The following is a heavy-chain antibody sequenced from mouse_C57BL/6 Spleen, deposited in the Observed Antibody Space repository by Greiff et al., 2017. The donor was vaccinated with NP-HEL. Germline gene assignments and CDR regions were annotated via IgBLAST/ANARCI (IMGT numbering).Heavy chain of an antibody. CDR2: IDPETGGT. J-gene: IGHJ2*01. Sequence: QVQLQQSGAELVRPGASVTLSCKASGYTFTDYEMHWVKQTPVHGLEWIGAIDPETGGTAYNQKFKGKAILTADKSSSTAYMELRSLTSEDSAVYYCTTIRGRYFDYWGQGTTLTVSS. V-gene: IGHV1-15*01. CDR3: TTIRGRYFDY. D-gene: IGHD3-3*01. CDR1: GYTFTDYE.